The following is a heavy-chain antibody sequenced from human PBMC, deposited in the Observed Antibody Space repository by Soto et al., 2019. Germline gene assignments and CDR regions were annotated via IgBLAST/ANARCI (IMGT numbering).Heavy chain of an antibody. CDR2: IYYSGST. V-gene: IGHV4-61*01. D-gene: IGHD5-12*01. CDR3: AREDGYNASVDY. Sequence: PSETLSLTCTVSGGSVSSGSYYWSWIRQPPGKGLEWIGYIYYSGSTNYNPSLKSRVTISVDTSKNQFSLKLSSVTAADTAVYYCAREDGYNASVDYWGQGTLVTVYS. J-gene: IGHJ4*02. CDR1: GGSVSSGSYY.